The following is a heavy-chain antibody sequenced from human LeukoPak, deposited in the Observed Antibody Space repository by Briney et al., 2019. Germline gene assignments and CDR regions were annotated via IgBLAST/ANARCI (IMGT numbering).Heavy chain of an antibody. CDR2: IRQDGREK. D-gene: IGHD3-22*01. Sequence: GGSLRLSCAASGFTFSSYWMSWVRQAPGKGLEWVANIRQDGREKYYVESVQGRFTISRDNAKNSLYLQMNSLRVDDTAVHYCARAPYYESSGPLWGQGTLVTVSS. J-gene: IGHJ4*02. CDR3: ARAPYYESSGPL. V-gene: IGHV3-7*01. CDR1: GFTFSSYW.